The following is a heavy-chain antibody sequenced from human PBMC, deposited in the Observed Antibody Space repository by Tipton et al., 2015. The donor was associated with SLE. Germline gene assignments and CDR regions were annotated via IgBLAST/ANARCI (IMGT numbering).Heavy chain of an antibody. CDR2: ISSSGSTI. Sequence: EASRFTFSSYKMNWVRQAPGKGLEWVSYISSSGSTIYYADSVKGRFTISRDNAKNSQYLQMNSLRAEDTAVYFCAREADSSGCLDYWGQGTLVTVSS. V-gene: IGHV3-48*03. J-gene: IGHJ4*02. CDR3: AREADSSGCLDY. CDR1: RFTFSSYK. D-gene: IGHD6-19*01.